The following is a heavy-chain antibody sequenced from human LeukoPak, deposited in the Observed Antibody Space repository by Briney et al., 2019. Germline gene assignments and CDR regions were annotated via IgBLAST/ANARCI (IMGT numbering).Heavy chain of an antibody. CDR2: INHSGST. CDR1: GGSFSGYY. J-gene: IGHJ4*02. D-gene: IGHD4-23*01. CDR3: ARDLLNEGNHLDY. Sequence: SETLSLTCAVYGGSFSGYYWSWIRQPPGKGLEWIGEINHSGSTNYNPSLKSRVTISVDTSKNQFSLKLSSVTAADTAVYYCARDLLNEGNHLDYWGQGTLVTVSS. V-gene: IGHV4-34*01.